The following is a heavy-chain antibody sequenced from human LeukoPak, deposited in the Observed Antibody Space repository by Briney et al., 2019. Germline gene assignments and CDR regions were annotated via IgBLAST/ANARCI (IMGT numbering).Heavy chain of an antibody. Sequence: GASVKVSCKASGYTFTGYYMHWVRQAPGQGLEWMGRINPNSGNTGYAQKFQGRVTMTRNTSISTAYMELSSLRSEDTAVYYCARGPLSGWYQIDYWGQGTLVTVSS. CDR2: INPNSGNT. CDR1: GYTFTGYY. J-gene: IGHJ4*02. CDR3: ARGPLSGWYQIDY. D-gene: IGHD6-19*01. V-gene: IGHV1-8*02.